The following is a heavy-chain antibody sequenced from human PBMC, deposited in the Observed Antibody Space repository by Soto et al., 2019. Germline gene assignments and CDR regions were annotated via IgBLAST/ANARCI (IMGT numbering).Heavy chain of an antibody. V-gene: IGHV1-69*02. J-gene: IGHJ4*02. CDR1: RGTFNSYT. Sequence: QVQLVQSGAEVKKPGSSVKVSCKASRGTFNSYTITWVRQAPGQGLEWMGRIIPILDITNYAQKLQGRVTITADKSTNTAYMEMSSLTSEDTAVYYCARGKGVRVIPTIDYWGQGTLVTVSS. CDR3: ARGKGVRVIPTIDY. D-gene: IGHD3-10*01. CDR2: IIPILDIT.